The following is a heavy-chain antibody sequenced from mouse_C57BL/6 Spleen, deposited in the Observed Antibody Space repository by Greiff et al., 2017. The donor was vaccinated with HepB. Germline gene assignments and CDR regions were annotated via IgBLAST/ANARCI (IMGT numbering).Heavy chain of an antibody. CDR1: GYTFTSYG. D-gene: IGHD1-1*01. V-gene: IGHV1-81*01. Sequence: VQLQESGAELARPGASVKLSCKASGYTFTSYGISWVKQRTGQGLEWIGEIYPRSGNTYYNEKFKGKATLTADKSSSTAYMELRSLTSEDSAVYFCARSATVVAEAMDYWGQGPSVTVSS. CDR2: IYPRSGNT. J-gene: IGHJ4*01. CDR3: ARSATVVAEAMDY.